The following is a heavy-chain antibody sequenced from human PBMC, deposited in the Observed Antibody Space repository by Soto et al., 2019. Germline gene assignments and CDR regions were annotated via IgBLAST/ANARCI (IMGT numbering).Heavy chain of an antibody. CDR3: ARRLDDRADEGFDV. CDR1: GGTFSTYT. D-gene: IGHD3-16*01. CDR2: IIPLFGTT. V-gene: IGHV1-69*18. J-gene: IGHJ3*01. Sequence: QVHLVQSGAEVRKPGSSVKVSCKTYGGTFSTYTIYWVRQAPGQGLEWMGRIIPLFGTTKYAQNFQERVTITAAESTSTTYMELSSLRAEDTAVYYCARRLDDRADEGFDVWGEGTAVTVSA.